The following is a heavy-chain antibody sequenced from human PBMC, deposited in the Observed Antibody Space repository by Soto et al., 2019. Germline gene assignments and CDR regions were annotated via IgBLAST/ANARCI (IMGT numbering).Heavy chain of an antibody. CDR2: ISGSGGST. J-gene: IGHJ4*02. CDR3: AKARTVTRAPALDY. Sequence: GGSLRLSCAASGFTFSTYAMSWVRQAPGKGLEWVSAISGSGGSTYYADSVKGRFTISRDNSKNTLYLQMNSLRAEDTAVYYCAKARTVTRAPALDYWGQGTLVTVSS. D-gene: IGHD4-17*01. CDR1: GFTFSTYA. V-gene: IGHV3-23*01.